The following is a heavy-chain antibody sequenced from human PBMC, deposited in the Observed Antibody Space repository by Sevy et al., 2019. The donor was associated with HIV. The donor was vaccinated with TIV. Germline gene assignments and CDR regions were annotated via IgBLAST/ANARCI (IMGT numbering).Heavy chain of an antibody. CDR2: MNTNTDNT. Sequence: ASVKVSCKASGFNFASYDIYWVRQTTGQGLEWMGWMNTNTDNTGFAQKFQGRVTMTRNTSITTAYMELSNLRSEETAVYYCARVSGWHLRYGMDVWGQGTTVTVSS. D-gene: IGHD6-19*01. CDR1: GFNFASYD. J-gene: IGHJ6*02. CDR3: ARVSGWHLRYGMDV. V-gene: IGHV1-8*02.